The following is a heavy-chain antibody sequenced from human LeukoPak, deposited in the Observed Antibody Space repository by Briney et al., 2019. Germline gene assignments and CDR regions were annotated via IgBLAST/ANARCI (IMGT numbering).Heavy chain of an antibody. D-gene: IGHD2-15*01. CDR1: GGSISSGDYY. J-gene: IGHJ4*02. CDR3: ARDRPAAAPDY. V-gene: IGHV4-61*08. Sequence: SETLSLTCTVSGGSISSGDYYWSWIRQPPGKGLEWIGYIYYSGSTNYNPSLKSRVTISVDTSKNQFSLKLSSVTAADTAVYYCARDRPAAAPDYWGQGTLVTVSS. CDR2: IYYSGST.